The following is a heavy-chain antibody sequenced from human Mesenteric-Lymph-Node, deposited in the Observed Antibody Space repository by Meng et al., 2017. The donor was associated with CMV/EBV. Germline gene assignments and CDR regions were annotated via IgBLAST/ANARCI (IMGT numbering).Heavy chain of an antibody. V-gene: IGHV3-23*03. CDR1: FIFSNYA. CDR2: IYSGGSST. J-gene: IGHJ3*02. Sequence: FIFSNYAMSWVRQAPGKGLEWVSVIYSGGSSTYYGDSVKGRFTVSRDHSKNTLYLQMNSLRVEDTALYYCAKDRGYNWNDGLGAFDIWGQGTMVTVSS. D-gene: IGHD1-1*01. CDR3: AKDRGYNWNDGLGAFDI.